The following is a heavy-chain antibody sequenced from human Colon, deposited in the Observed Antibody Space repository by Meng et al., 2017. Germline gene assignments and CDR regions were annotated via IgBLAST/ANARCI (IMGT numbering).Heavy chain of an antibody. J-gene: IGHJ2*01. Sequence: SETLSLTCTVSGGSISSVGYSWTWTRQPAGKGLEWVGRIHASGNTNYNPSLRSRLTVSLDTSKNQFSRNLKSVTAADTAVYYCAGDSKEVSSSGPLYFDLWGRGTLVTVSS. CDR1: GGSISSVGYS. V-gene: IGHV4-61*02. CDR2: IHASGNT. D-gene: IGHD6-19*01. CDR3: AGDSKEVSSSGPLYFDL.